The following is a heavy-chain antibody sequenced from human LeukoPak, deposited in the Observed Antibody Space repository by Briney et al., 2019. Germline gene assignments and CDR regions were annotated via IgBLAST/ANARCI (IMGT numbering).Heavy chain of an antibody. CDR2: IKIKAYGGTT. CDR1: GFTFGDYA. J-gene: IGHJ4*02. V-gene: IGHV3-49*04. Sequence: GGSLRLSCTASGFTFGDYAMSWVRQAPGKGLEWVNFIKIKAYGGTTEYAASVKGRFTISRDDSKNTLYLQMNSLKTEDTAVYYCTTDGYYGSGYLDYWGQGTLVTVSS. D-gene: IGHD3-10*01. CDR3: TTDGYYGSGYLDY.